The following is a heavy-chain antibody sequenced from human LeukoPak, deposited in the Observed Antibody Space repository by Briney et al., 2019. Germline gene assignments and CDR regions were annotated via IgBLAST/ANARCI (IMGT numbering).Heavy chain of an antibody. V-gene: IGHV5-51*01. CDR1: GYSFTTHW. J-gene: IGHJ6*03. CDR3: ARAGVSYWDYHMDV. Sequence: GESLKNSCKASGYSFTTHWIGWVRQMPGKGLEWMGIIYPRDSDTRYSPSFQGQVTISADKSISTAYLQWSSLKASDSAIYYCARAGVSYWDYHMDVWGKGTTVTVSS. D-gene: IGHD1-26*01. CDR2: IYPRDSDT.